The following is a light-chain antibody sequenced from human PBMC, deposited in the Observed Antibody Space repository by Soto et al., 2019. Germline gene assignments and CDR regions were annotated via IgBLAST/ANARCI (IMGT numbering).Light chain of an antibody. CDR1: QGISSY. J-gene: IGKJ4*01. CDR2: AAS. Sequence: DIPLTQSPSFLSASVGDRVTITCRASQGISSYLAWYQQKPGKAPKLLIYAASTLQSGVPSRFSGSGSGTEFALTISSLQPEDFATYDCQQLNSYPFTFGGGTKVEIK. V-gene: IGKV1-9*01. CDR3: QQLNSYPFT.